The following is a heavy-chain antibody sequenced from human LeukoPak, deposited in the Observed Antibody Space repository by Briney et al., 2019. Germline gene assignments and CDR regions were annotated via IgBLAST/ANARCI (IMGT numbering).Heavy chain of an antibody. CDR1: GGSFSGYY. CDR3: ARRPLRHSGSSFDY. CDR2: INHSGST. D-gene: IGHD1-26*01. Sequence: SETLSLTCAVYGGSFSGYYWSWIRQPPGKGLEWIGEINHSGSTNYNPSLKGRVTISVDTSKNQFSLKLSSVTAADTAVYYCARRPLRHSGSSFDYWGQGTLATVSS. J-gene: IGHJ4*02. V-gene: IGHV4-34*01.